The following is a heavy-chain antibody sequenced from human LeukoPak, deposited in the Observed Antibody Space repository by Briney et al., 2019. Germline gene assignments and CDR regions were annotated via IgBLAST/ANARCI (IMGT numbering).Heavy chain of an antibody. J-gene: IGHJ5*02. Sequence: SETLSLTCAVYGGSFSGYYWSWIRQPPGKGLEWIGEINHSGSTNYNPSLKSRVTISVDTSKNQFSLKLSSVTAADTAVYYCARSYYYGSGSYWTNWFDPWGQGTLVTVSS. CDR1: GGSFSGYY. D-gene: IGHD3-10*01. CDR3: ARSYYYGSGSYWTNWFDP. V-gene: IGHV4-34*01. CDR2: INHSGST.